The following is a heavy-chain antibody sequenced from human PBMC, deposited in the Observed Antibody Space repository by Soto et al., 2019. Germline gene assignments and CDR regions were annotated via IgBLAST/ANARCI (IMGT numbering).Heavy chain of an antibody. Sequence: QVQLVQSGAEVKKPGSSVKVSCKASGGTFSSYTISWVRQAPGQGLEWMGRIIPILGIANYAQKFQGRVTITADKSTSTDYMELSSLRSEDTAVYYCARGGYCSSTSCSHAFDIWGQGTMVTVSS. J-gene: IGHJ3*02. CDR1: GGTFSSYT. CDR2: IIPILGIA. V-gene: IGHV1-69*02. CDR3: ARGGYCSSTSCSHAFDI. D-gene: IGHD2-2*01.